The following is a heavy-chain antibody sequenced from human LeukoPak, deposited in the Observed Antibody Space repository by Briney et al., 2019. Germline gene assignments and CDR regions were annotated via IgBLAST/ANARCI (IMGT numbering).Heavy chain of an antibody. CDR3: ARGLPELQTYYDFRSGYYFPHGGALSY. CDR2: ISWNSGSI. V-gene: IGHV3-9*01. Sequence: GRSLRLSCAASGFTFDDYAMHWVRQAPGKGLEWVSGISWNSGSIGYADSVKGRFTISRDNAKNSLYLQMNSLRAEDTALYYCARGLPELQTYYDFRSGYYFPHGGALSYWGQGTLVTVSS. D-gene: IGHD3-3*01. J-gene: IGHJ4*02. CDR1: GFTFDDYA.